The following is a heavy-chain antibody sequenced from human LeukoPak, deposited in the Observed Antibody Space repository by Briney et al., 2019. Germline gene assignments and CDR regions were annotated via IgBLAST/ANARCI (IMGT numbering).Heavy chain of an antibody. Sequence: ASVKVSCKASGYTFTSYDINWVRQATGQGLEWMGWMNPNSGNTGYAQKFQGRVTMTRNTSISTAYMELSSLRSEDTAVYYCARAPVTMVRGVTLFDYWGQGTLVTVSS. J-gene: IGHJ4*02. V-gene: IGHV1-8*01. D-gene: IGHD3-10*01. CDR3: ARAPVTMVRGVTLFDY. CDR1: GYTFTSYD. CDR2: MNPNSGNT.